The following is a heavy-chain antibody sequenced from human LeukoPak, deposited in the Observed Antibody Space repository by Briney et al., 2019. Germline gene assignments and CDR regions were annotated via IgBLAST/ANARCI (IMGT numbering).Heavy chain of an antibody. CDR3: ARDLSRRIAALSYYYYYMDV. Sequence: RASVKVSCKASGYTFTGYYMHWVRQAPGQGLEWMGIINPSGGSTSYAQKFQGRVTMTRDMSTSTVYMELSSLRSEDTAVYYCARDLSRRIAALSYYYYYMDVWGKGTTVTVSS. V-gene: IGHV1-46*01. CDR2: INPSGGST. J-gene: IGHJ6*03. CDR1: GYTFTGYY. D-gene: IGHD6-6*01.